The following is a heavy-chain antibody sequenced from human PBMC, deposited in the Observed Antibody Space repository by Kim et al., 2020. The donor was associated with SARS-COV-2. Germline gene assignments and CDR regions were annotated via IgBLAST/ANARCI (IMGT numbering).Heavy chain of an antibody. D-gene: IGHD1-26*01. Sequence: SVKVSCKASGGTFSSYAISWVRQAPGQGLEWMGRIIPILGIANYAQKFQGRVTITADKSTSTAYMELSSLRSEDTAVYYCARDLAVGATKIDWFDPGAREPWSPSPQ. J-gene: IGHJ5*02. V-gene: IGHV1-69*04. CDR1: GGTFSSYA. CDR2: IIPILGIA. CDR3: ARDLAVGATKIDWFDP.